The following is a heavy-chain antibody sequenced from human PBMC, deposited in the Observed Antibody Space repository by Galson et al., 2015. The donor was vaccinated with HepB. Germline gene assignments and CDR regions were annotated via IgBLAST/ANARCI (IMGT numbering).Heavy chain of an antibody. CDR3: AREASIAVAGISFDY. J-gene: IGHJ4*02. V-gene: IGHV4-4*07. D-gene: IGHD6-19*01. CDR1: GGSISSYY. Sequence: QVQLQESGPGLVKPSETLSLTCTVSGGSISSYYWSWIRQPAGKGLEWIGRIYTSGSTNYNPFLKSRVTMSVDTSKNQFSLKLSSVTAADTAVYYCAREASIAVAGISFDYWGQGTLVTVSS. CDR2: IYTSGST.